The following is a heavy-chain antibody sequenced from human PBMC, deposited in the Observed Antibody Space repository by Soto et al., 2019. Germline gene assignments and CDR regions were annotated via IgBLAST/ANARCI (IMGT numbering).Heavy chain of an antibody. J-gene: IGHJ4*02. CDR2: ISGSGGSA. CDR3: ASAPRIAARPPYDY. CDR1: GFTFSSYA. D-gene: IGHD6-6*01. V-gene: IGHV3-23*01. Sequence: PGGSLRLSCAASGFTFSSYAMTWVRQAPGKGLEWVSGISGSGGSANYADSVKGRFTVSRDNSKNTLYLQMNRLRAEDTAVYYCASAPRIAARPPYDYWGQGTLVTVSS.